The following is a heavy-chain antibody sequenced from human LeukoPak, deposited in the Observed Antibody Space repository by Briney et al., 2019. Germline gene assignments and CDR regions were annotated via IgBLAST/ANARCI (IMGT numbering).Heavy chain of an antibody. CDR3: ARSLPDYYYYMDV. Sequence: VASVKVSCKASGYTFAGYYIHWVRQAPGQGLVWMAWINPNSGITNHAQKFQGRVTITRDTSINTAYLDLNDLRSDDSAVHYCARSLPDYYYYMDVWGKGTTVTVSS. CDR2: INPNSGIT. V-gene: IGHV1-2*02. CDR1: GYTFAGYY. J-gene: IGHJ6*03.